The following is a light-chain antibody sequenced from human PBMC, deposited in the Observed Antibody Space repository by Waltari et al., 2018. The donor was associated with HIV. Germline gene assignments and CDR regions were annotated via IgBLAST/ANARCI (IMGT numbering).Light chain of an antibody. Sequence: QDSGQSPKLLIYWASTRASGVPDRFSGSGSGTNFSLTISTLQTDDVALYYCQQYYSLGPTFGGGTKVEIK. CDR3: QQYYSLGPT. CDR2: WAS. J-gene: IGKJ4*01. V-gene: IGKV4-1*01.